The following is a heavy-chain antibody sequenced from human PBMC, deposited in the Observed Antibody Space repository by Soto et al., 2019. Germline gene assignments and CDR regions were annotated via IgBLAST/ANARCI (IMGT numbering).Heavy chain of an antibody. D-gene: IGHD3-3*01. CDR2: IYYSGST. CDR3: ARRQDYDFWSGNIWFDP. CDR1: GGSISSSSYY. J-gene: IGHJ5*02. Sequence: SETLSLTCTVSGGSISSSSYYWGWIRQPPGKGLEWIGSIYYSGSTYYNPSLKSRVTISVDTSKNQFSLKLSSVTAADTAVYYCARRQDYDFWSGNIWFDPWGQGTLVTVSS. V-gene: IGHV4-39*01.